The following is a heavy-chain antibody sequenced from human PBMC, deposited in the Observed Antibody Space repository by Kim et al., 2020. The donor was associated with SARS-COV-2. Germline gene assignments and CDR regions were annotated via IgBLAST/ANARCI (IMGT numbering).Heavy chain of an antibody. V-gene: IGHV1-3*01. Sequence: SHKFQGRVPITRDTSASTAYMELSSLRSEDAAVYYCARDGSSWYRGGFDYWGQGTLVTVSS. J-gene: IGHJ4*02. D-gene: IGHD6-13*01. CDR3: ARDGSSWYRGGFDY.